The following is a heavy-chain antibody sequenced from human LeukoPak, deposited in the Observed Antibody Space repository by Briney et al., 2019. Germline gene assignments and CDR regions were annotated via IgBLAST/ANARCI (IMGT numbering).Heavy chain of an antibody. CDR2: ISTYSHDV. J-gene: IGHJ5*02. V-gene: IGHV3-21*05. D-gene: IGHD1-26*01. CDR1: GFTFSSYN. CDR3: AREYSFGSDA. Sequence: GGSLRLSCAASGFTFSSYNMNWVRQAPGRGLGWVSYISTYSHDVYYADSVKGRFTISRDNAKNSLYLQMNSLRAEDTAVYYCAREYSFGSDAWGQGTLVTVSS.